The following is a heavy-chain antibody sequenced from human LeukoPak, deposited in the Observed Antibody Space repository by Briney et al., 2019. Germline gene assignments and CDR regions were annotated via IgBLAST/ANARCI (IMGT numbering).Heavy chain of an antibody. J-gene: IGHJ4*02. Sequence: PSETLSLTCTVSGGSISSSSFYWGWIHQPPGKGLEWIGSVYYSGSTYYNPSLKSRVTISVDTSKNQFSLKLSSVTAADTAVYYCARRDSSGYGYFDYWGQGTLVTVSS. CDR2: VYYSGST. CDR3: ARRDSSGYGYFDY. V-gene: IGHV4-39*01. CDR1: GGSISSSSFY. D-gene: IGHD3-22*01.